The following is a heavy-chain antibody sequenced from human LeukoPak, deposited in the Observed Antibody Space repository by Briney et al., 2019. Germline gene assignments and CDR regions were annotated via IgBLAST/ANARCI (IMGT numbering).Heavy chain of an antibody. Sequence: GGSLRLSCAASGFTSNTYDMHWVRQAPGKGLEWVAVISYDGRIKYYADSVKGRFTISRDNSKNTLYLQMNSLGAEDTALYYCATEYYDFSTGKYWGGYDYWGQGTLVIVSS. CDR3: ATEYYDFSTGKYWGGYDY. J-gene: IGHJ4*02. V-gene: IGHV3-30*04. CDR1: GFTSNTYD. CDR2: ISYDGRIK. D-gene: IGHD3-3*01.